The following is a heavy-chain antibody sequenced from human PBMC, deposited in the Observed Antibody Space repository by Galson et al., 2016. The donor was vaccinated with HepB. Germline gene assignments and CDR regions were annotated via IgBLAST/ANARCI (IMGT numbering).Heavy chain of an antibody. D-gene: IGHD6-13*01. V-gene: IGHV3-23*01. Sequence: SLRLSCAASGFTFSNYGMTWVRQAPGKGLEVVSSISRSGDSTDYADSVKGRFTISRDNSKNTLPLQMTGLRAEDTAVYYCVQGSTEPAVWGKGTTVIVSS. CDR2: ISRSGDST. CDR3: VQGSTEPAV. CDR1: GFTFSNYG. J-gene: IGHJ6*04.